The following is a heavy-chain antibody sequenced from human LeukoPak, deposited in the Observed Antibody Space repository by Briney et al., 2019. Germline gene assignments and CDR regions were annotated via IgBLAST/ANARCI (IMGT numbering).Heavy chain of an antibody. Sequence: PSETLSLTCTVSDDPINSGVYYWNWIRQPAGKGLEWIGHIYTSGTTTNSNPSLKSRVAISLDTSKNHFSLKLSSVTAADTAVYYCARAKKRSGRSRNFYLDVWGKRTTVTVSS. V-gene: IGHV4-61*09. CDR1: DDPINSGVYY. CDR3: ARAKKRSGRSRNFYLDV. CDR2: IYTSGTTT. D-gene: IGHD1-26*01. J-gene: IGHJ6*03.